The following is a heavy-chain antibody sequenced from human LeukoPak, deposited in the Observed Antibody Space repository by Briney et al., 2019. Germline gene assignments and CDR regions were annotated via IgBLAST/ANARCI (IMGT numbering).Heavy chain of an antibody. CDR1: GFTFSSYA. J-gene: IGHJ4*02. Sequence: QPGGSLRLSCAASGFTFSSYAMSWVRQAPGKGLEWVSAISGSGGSTYYADSVKGRFTISRDNSKNTLSLQMNSLRAEDTAVYYCANGYYYNILTGYYKDRDTNFQYWGQGTLVTVSS. D-gene: IGHD3-9*01. CDR2: ISGSGGST. CDR3: ANGYYYNILTGYYKDRDTNFQY. V-gene: IGHV3-23*01.